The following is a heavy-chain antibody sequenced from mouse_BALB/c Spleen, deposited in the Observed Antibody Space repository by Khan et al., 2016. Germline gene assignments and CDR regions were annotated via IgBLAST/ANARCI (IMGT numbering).Heavy chain of an antibody. Sequence: EVQLQESGGGLVKPGGSLKLSCAASGFAFSSYDMSWVRQTPEKRLEWVAYISSGGGSTYYPDNVKGRFTIPRDNAKNTLYLQMSSLKSEDTAMYYCSRHYRYAYWGQGTLVTVSA. V-gene: IGHV5-12-1*01. D-gene: IGHD2-14*01. CDR3: SRHYRYAY. CDR1: GFAFSSYD. CDR2: ISSGGGST. J-gene: IGHJ3*01.